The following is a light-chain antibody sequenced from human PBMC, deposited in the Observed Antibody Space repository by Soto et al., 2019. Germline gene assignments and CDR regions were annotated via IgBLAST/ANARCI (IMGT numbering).Light chain of an antibody. J-gene: IGKJ3*01. CDR2: AAS. Sequence: DIQMTQSPSSLSASVGDRVTITCRASQSISSYLNWYQQKPGKAPKLLIYAASSLQSGVTSRFSGSGSGTAFTLTISSLQHEDFATYYCQQSYSTLFAFGPVTKVDIK. CDR3: QQSYSTLFA. CDR1: QSISSY. V-gene: IGKV1-39*01.